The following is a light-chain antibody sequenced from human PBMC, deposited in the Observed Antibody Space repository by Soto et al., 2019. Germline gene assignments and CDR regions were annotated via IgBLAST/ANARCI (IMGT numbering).Light chain of an antibody. J-gene: IGKJ5*01. Sequence: DIVMTQTPLSLSVTPGQPASISCKSSQSLLHSNGKTYLFWHLQKPGQPPQVLIYEVSNRLSGVPDRFSGSGSGTDFTLKISRVEAEDVGIYYCTHSVQLPPTFGQGTRLEIK. CDR2: EVS. CDR1: QSLLHSNGKTY. V-gene: IGKV2D-29*01. CDR3: THSVQLPPT.